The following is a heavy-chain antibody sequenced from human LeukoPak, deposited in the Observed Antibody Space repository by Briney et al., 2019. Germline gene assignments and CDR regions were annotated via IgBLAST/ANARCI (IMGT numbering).Heavy chain of an antibody. D-gene: IGHD4-11*01. CDR3: ARRNYSNNWFDP. Sequence: PGESLRLSCAASGFTFSSYWLSWVRQPPGTGQGLVANIKEDGSEKYYVDSVKGRFTISRDNAKNSLYLQMNSLRAEDTAVYYCARRNYSNNWFDPWGQGTLVTVSS. CDR2: IKEDGSEK. V-gene: IGHV3-7*02. J-gene: IGHJ5*02. CDR1: GFTFSSYW.